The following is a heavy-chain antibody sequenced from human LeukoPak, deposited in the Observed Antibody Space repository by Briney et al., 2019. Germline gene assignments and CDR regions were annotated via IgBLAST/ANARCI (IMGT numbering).Heavy chain of an antibody. V-gene: IGHV3-21*01. D-gene: IGHD5-18*01. J-gene: IGHJ4*02. CDR3: ARIQSAYSYGYDPFDY. CDR2: ISSSSSYI. CDR1: GFTFSSYS. Sequence: GGSLRLSCAASGFTFSSYSMNWVRQAPGKGLEWVSCISSSSSYIYYADSVKGRFTISRDNAKNSPYLQMNSLRAEDTAMYYCARIQSAYSYGYDPFDYWGQGTLVTVSS.